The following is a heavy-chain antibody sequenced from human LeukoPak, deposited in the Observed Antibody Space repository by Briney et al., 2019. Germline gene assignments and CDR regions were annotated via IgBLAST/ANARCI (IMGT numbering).Heavy chain of an antibody. Sequence: PSGTLSLTCAVSGDSFSSNDWWSWVRQPPGKGLEWIGEISHSGSTKYNPSLKSRVTMSIEKSKTQFSLNLRFVTAADTAVYYCARAPDGVIEYFQYWGQGTVVTVSS. D-gene: IGHD2-21*01. CDR1: GDSFSSNDW. V-gene: IGHV4-4*02. J-gene: IGHJ1*01. CDR2: ISHSGST. CDR3: ARAPDGVIEYFQY.